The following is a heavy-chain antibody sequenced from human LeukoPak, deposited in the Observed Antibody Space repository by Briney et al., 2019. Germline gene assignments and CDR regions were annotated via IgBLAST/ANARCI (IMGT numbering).Heavy chain of an antibody. J-gene: IGHJ4*02. CDR3: ARDRVSGSYSGYFDY. D-gene: IGHD1-26*01. V-gene: IGHV1-69*05. Sequence: GASVKVSCKASGGTFSSYAISWVRQAPGQGPEWMGRIIPIFGTANYAQKFQGRVTITTDESTSTAYMELSSLRSEDTAVYYCARDRVSGSYSGYFDYWGQGTLVTVSS. CDR1: GGTFSSYA. CDR2: IIPIFGTA.